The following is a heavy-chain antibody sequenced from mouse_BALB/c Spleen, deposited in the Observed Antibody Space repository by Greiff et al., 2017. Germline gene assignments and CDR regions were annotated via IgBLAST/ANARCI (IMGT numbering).Heavy chain of an antibody. D-gene: IGHD2-10*02. Sequence: QVQLQQSGAELVRSGASVKLSCTASGFNIKDYYINWVKQKPGQGLEWIGWIYPGSGNTKYNEKFKGKATLTVDTSSSTAYMQLSSLTSEDTAVYFCAREGYGSLDYWGQGTTLTVSS. CDR1: GFNIKDYY. CDR3: AREGYGSLDY. CDR2: IYPGSGNT. V-gene: IGHV1-84*02. J-gene: IGHJ2*01.